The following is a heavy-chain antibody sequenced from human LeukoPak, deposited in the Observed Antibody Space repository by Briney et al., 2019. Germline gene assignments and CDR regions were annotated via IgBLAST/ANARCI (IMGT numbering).Heavy chain of an antibody. CDR3: ARATVTRWFDP. J-gene: IGHJ5*02. CDR2: IWYDGTNK. Sequence: PGGSLRLSCAASGFALSSFGMHWVRQAPGKGLDWLAVIWYDGTNKYYADSVKGRFTISRDNSKNTLYLQMNSLRAEDTAVYYCARATVTRWFDPWGQGTLVTVSS. CDR1: GFALSSFG. V-gene: IGHV3-33*01. D-gene: IGHD4-17*01.